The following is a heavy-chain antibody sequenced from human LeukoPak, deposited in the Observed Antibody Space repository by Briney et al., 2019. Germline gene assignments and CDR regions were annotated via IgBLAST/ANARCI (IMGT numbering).Heavy chain of an antibody. CDR1: GFTFSSYA. Sequence: PGGSLRLSCAASGFTFSSYAMSWVRQAQGKGLAWVSAISGSGGSTYYADSVKGRFTISRDNSKNTLYLQMNSLRAEDTAVYYCASPGYNYFVGYWGQGTLVTVSS. J-gene: IGHJ4*02. D-gene: IGHD5-24*01. V-gene: IGHV3-23*01. CDR2: ISGSGGST. CDR3: ASPGYNYFVGY.